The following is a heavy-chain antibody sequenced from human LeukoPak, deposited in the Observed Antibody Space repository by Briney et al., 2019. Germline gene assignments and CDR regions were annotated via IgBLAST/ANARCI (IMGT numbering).Heavy chain of an antibody. CDR3: TGDRGTYNWFDP. J-gene: IGHJ5*02. CDR1: GFTFSGSA. V-gene: IGHV3-73*01. D-gene: IGHD2-15*01. CDR2: IDKKDNLYAT. Sequence: GGSLRLSCAASGFTFSGSAVHWVRQSSGKGLEWVGHIDKKDNLYATAYAESVKDRFTISRDDSKDTAFLHMDSLKTEDTALYYCTGDRGTYNWFDPWGQGTLVTVSS.